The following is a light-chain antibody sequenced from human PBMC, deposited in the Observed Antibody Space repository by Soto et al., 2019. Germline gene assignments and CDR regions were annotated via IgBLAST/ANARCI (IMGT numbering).Light chain of an antibody. CDR1: HDIRND. CDR3: LQHNSYSWT. V-gene: IGKV1-17*01. Sequence: DILMTQSQSSLSASVGDRVTSACRASHDIRNDLDWYQQKPGKGPKRLIYAASSLQSGVPSRFSGSGSGTEFTLTISSLQSEDFATYYCLQHNSYSWTFGQGTKVEIK. J-gene: IGKJ1*01. CDR2: AAS.